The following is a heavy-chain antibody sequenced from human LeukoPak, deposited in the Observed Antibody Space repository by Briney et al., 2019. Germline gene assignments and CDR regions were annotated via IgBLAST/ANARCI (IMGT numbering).Heavy chain of an antibody. CDR3: ARDLGYDSSGYYL. J-gene: IGHJ4*02. D-gene: IGHD3-22*01. CDR1: GGSISSYY. Sequence: SETLSLTCTVSGGSISSYYWSWIRQSPGKGLEWIGYIYYSGSTNYNPSLKSRVTISVDTSKNQFSLKLSSVTAADTAVYYCARDLGYDSSGYYLWGQGTLVTVSS. CDR2: IYYSGST. V-gene: IGHV4-59*01.